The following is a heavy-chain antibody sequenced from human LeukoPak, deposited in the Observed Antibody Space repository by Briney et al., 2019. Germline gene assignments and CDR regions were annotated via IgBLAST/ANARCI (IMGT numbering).Heavy chain of an antibody. V-gene: IGHV1-69*13. CDR2: IIPIFGTA. D-gene: IGHD3-10*01. CDR3: ARHLRGIRPFDY. J-gene: IGHJ4*02. Sequence: SVKVSCKASGGTFSSYAISWVRQAPGQGLEWMGGIIPIFGTANYAQKFQGRVTITADESTSTAYMELSSLRSEDTAVYYCARHLRGIRPFDYWGQGTLVTVSS. CDR1: GGTFSSYA.